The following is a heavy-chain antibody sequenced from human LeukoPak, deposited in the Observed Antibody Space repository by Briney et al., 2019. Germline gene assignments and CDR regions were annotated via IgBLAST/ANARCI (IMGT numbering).Heavy chain of an antibody. CDR2: IYYSGGT. J-gene: IGHJ5*02. D-gene: IGHD2-15*01. Sequence: PSETLSLTCTVSGDYISSSSYYWGWIRQPPGKELEWIGSIYYSGGTYYNPSLNSRVTISVDTSKNQFSLKLSSVTAADTVVYYCARQYRAEGYCSGASCHNWFDPWGQGTLVTVSS. V-gene: IGHV4-39*07. CDR3: ARQYRAEGYCSGASCHNWFDP. CDR1: GDYISSSSYY.